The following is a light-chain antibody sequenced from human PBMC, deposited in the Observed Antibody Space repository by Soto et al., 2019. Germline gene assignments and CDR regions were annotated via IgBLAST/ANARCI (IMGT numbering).Light chain of an antibody. CDR1: SSDVGGYNF. Sequence: QSALTQPASVSESPGQSITISCTGTSSDVGGYNFVSWYQQHPGRAPKLLIYEVSRRPSGVSNRFSGSKSGDTASLTISGLQAEDEADYYCCSFADFTYVFGTGTKVTVL. J-gene: IGLJ1*01. CDR2: EVS. V-gene: IGLV2-14*01. CDR3: CSFADFTYV.